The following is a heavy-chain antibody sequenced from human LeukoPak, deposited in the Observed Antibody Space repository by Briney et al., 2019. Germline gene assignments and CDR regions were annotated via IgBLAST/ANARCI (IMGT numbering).Heavy chain of an antibody. CDR2: INPNSGGT. CDR1: GYTFTGYY. Sequence: ASVKVSCKASGYTFTGYYMHWVRQAPGQGLEWMGWINPNSGGTNYAQKFQGRVTMTRDTSISTAYMELSRLRSDDTAVYYCAKVGVEDYDFWSGYYTYPEIQYFQHWGQGTLVTVSS. CDR3: AKVGVEDYDFWSGYYTYPEIQYFQH. J-gene: IGHJ1*01. V-gene: IGHV1-2*02. D-gene: IGHD3-3*01.